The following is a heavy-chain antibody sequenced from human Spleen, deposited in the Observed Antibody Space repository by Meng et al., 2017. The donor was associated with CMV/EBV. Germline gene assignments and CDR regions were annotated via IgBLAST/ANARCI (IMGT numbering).Heavy chain of an antibody. J-gene: IGHJ4*02. CDR2: ISSSSSYI. CDR1: GFTFSSYS. V-gene: IGHV3-21*01. CDR3: ARVGFDSSGLFDY. Sequence: EVQLVESGGGLVKPGGSLRLSCAASGFTFSSYSMNWVRQAPGKGLEWVSSISSSSSYIYYADSVKGRFTISRDNAKNSLYLQMNSLRAEDTAVYYCARVGFDSSGLFDYWGQGTLVTVSS. D-gene: IGHD6-19*01.